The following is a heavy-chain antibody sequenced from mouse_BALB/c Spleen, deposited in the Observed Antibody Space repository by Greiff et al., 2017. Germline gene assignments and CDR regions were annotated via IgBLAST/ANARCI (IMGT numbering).Heavy chain of an antibody. CDR3: ARDGRDYAMDY. CDR2: IRNKANGYTT. CDR1: GFTFTDYY. D-gene: IGHD1-1*01. J-gene: IGHJ4*01. Sequence: EVKLVESGGGLVQPGGSLRLSCATSGFTFTDYYMSWVRQPPGKALEWLGFIRNKANGYTTEYSASVKGRFTISRDNSQSILYLQMNTLRAEDSATYYCARDGRDYAMDYWGQGTSVTVSS. V-gene: IGHV7-3*02.